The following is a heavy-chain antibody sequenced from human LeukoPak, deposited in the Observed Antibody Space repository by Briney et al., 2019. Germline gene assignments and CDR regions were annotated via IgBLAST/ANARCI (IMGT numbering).Heavy chain of an antibody. CDR3: ARGITMARAYYYGMDV. CDR1: GYTFTNND. CDR2: MHPNSDDT. D-gene: IGHD3-10*01. J-gene: IGHJ6*02. Sequence: GASVKVSCKTSGYTFTNNDIHWVRQAPGQALEWMGWMHPNSDDTGYAQKFQGRVTMTRNTSISTAYMELSSLRSEDTAVYYCARGITMARAYYYGMDVWGQGTTVTVSS. V-gene: IGHV1-8*01.